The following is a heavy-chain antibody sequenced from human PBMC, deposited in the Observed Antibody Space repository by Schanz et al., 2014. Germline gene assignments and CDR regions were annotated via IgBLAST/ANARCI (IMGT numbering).Heavy chain of an antibody. CDR2: ISGSGGST. CDR3: AKDRGYYRVSGSYRELEY. Sequence: EVQLAESGGGLVQPGGSLRLSCLASGFAFSSYAMTWVRQAPGMGLEWVSAISGSGGSTYYADSVKGRFTISRDNSKNTLYLQMNSLRAEDTAVYYCAKDRGYYRVSGSYRELEYWGQGTLVTVSS. D-gene: IGHD3-10*01. CDR1: GFAFSSYA. J-gene: IGHJ4*02. V-gene: IGHV3-23*04.